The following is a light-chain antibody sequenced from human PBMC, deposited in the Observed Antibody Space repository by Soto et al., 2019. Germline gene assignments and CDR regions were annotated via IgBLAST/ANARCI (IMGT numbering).Light chain of an antibody. J-gene: IGKJ1*01. CDR3: QQRSNWPPWT. V-gene: IGKV3-11*01. CDR1: QSVSTY. CDR2: DAS. Sequence: EIVLTQSPATLSLSPGERATLSCRASQSVSTYLAWYQQKPGQAPRLLLYDASSRATGIPARFSGGGSGTDFTLTSRSLEPEDFAVYYCQQRSNWPPWTVGQGPEVEIK.